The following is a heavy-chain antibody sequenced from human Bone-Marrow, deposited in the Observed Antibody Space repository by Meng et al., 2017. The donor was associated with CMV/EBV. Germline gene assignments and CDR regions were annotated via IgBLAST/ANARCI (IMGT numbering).Heavy chain of an antibody. CDR2: ISAYNGNT. CDR3: VRDSLTVSRSWYWRWFDP. V-gene: IGHV1-18*01. CDR1: GYNFSSYG. D-gene: IGHD6-13*01. Sequence: ASVKVSCKASGYNFSSYGISWVRQAPGQGLEWMGWISAYNGNTDYAQKLQGRVTVTTDTSTSTAYMELRSLRSDDTAIYYCVRDSLTVSRSWYWRWFDPWGQGTLVTVSS. J-gene: IGHJ5*02.